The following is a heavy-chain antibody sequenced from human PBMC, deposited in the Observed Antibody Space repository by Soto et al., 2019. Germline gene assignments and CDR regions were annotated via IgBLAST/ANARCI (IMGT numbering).Heavy chain of an antibody. CDR3: AKGRRLLWFGESYFDY. CDR2: ISYDGSNK. J-gene: IGHJ4*02. CDR1: GFTFSSYG. V-gene: IGHV3-30*18. Sequence: GGSLILSCAASGFTFSSYGMHWVRQAPGKGLEWVAVISYDGSNKYYADSVKGRFTISRDNSKNTLYLQMNSLRAEDTAVYYCAKGRRLLWFGESYFDYWGQGTLVTVSS. D-gene: IGHD3-10*01.